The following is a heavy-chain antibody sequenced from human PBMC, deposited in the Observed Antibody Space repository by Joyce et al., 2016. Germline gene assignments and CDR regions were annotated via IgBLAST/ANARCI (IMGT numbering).Heavy chain of an antibody. CDR1: RGSISSHGYY. Sequence: QVQLQQSGPGLVKPSQTPALTCTVSRGSISSHGYYWNWIRQFPGKGLEWIGYVFDNGNTYYNPSLESRLTLSMDISKNQFSLKLKSVSVADTAVYYCARGSSGPFDSWGQGTLVTVSS. D-gene: IGHD6-19*01. CDR3: ARGSSGPFDS. CDR2: VFDNGNT. J-gene: IGHJ4*02. V-gene: IGHV4-31*03.